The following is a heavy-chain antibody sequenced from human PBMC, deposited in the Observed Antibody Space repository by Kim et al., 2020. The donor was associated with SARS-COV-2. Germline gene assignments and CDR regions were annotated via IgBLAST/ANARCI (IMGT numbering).Heavy chain of an antibody. CDR3: ARDSTTSALMEIYGMDV. J-gene: IGHJ6*02. D-gene: IGHD3-3*01. V-gene: IGHV3-11*01. Sequence: GGSLRLSCAASGFTFSDYYMSWIRQAPGKGLEWVSYISSSGSTIYYADSVKGRFTISRDNAKNSLYLQMNSLRAEDTAVYYCARDSTTSALMEIYGMDVWGQGTTVTVSS. CDR2: ISSSGSTI. CDR1: GFTFSDYY.